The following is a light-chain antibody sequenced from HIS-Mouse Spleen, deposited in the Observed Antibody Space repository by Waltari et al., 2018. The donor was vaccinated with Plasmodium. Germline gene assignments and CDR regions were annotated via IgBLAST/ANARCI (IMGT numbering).Light chain of an antibody. CDR1: QSVSSN. V-gene: IGKV3-15*01. CDR2: GAS. Sequence: EIVMTQSPATLSVSPGERATLSCRASQSVSSNLAWYQQPPGQAPRRLIYGASTRATGIPARFSGSGSGTEFTLTISSLQSEDFAVYYCQQYNNWSFTFGPGTKVDIK. CDR3: QQYNNWSFT. J-gene: IGKJ3*01.